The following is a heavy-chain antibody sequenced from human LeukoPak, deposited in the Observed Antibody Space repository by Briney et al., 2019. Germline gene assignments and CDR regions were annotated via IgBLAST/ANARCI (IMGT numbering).Heavy chain of an antibody. D-gene: IGHD3-3*01. J-gene: IGHJ4*02. CDR2: IYYSGST. CDR1: GGSISSGDYY. V-gene: IGHV4-30-4*08. Sequence: SETLSLTCTVSGGSISSGDYYWSWIRQPPGKGLEWIGYIYYSGSTYYNPSLKSRVTISVDTSKNQFSLKLSSVTAADTAVYYCAATTIFGVAYYFDYWGQGTLVTVSS. CDR3: AATTIFGVAYYFDY.